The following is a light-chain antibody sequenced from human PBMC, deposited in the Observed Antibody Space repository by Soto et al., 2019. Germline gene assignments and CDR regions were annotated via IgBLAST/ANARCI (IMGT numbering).Light chain of an antibody. J-gene: IGLJ7*01. CDR2: EVS. Sequence: QSALTQPASVSGSPGQSIPISCTGTSSDVGSYNLVSWYQQHPGKAPKLMIYEVSKRPSGVSNRFSGSKSGNTASLTISGLQAEDEADYYCCSYAGSSSAVFGGGTQLTVL. CDR1: SSDVGSYNL. CDR3: CSYAGSSSAV. V-gene: IGLV2-23*02.